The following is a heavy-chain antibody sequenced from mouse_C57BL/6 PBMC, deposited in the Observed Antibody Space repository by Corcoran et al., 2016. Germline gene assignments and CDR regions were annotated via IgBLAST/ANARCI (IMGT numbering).Heavy chain of an antibody. CDR1: GYAFSSYW. CDR3: ARNSNYGAGYAMDY. V-gene: IGHV1-80*01. J-gene: IGHJ4*01. CDR2: IYPGDGDT. D-gene: IGHD2-5*01. Sequence: QVQLQQSGAEPVKPGASVKISCKASGYAFSSYWMNWVKQRPGKGLEWIGQIYPGDGDTNYNGKFKGKATLTADKSSSTAYMQLSSLTSEDSAVYFCARNSNYGAGYAMDYWGQGTSVTVSS.